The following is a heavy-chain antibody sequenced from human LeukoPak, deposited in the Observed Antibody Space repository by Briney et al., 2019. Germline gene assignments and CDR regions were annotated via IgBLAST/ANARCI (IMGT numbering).Heavy chain of an antibody. CDR2: INTDGSTT. V-gene: IGHV3-74*01. Sequence: GGSLRLSCAASGFTFKSYWMYWVRQAPGKGLVWVSRINTDGSTTAYADSVKGRFTISRDNANNMVYLQMNSLRAEDTAVYYCARYRMVSYYFDNWGQGSLVTVSS. J-gene: IGHJ4*02. CDR1: GFTFKSYW. D-gene: IGHD2-21*01. CDR3: ARYRMVSYYFDN.